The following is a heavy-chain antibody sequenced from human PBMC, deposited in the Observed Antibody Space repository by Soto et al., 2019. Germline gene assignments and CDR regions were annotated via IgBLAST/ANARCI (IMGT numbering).Heavy chain of an antibody. CDR3: ARFAKEENPKLESWYAFDF. D-gene: IGHD6-13*01. V-gene: IGHV4-31*03. CDR1: GGSIRSGGYF. J-gene: IGHJ4*02. Sequence: VQLQESGPGLVKPSQTLSLTCTVSGGSIRSGGYFWSWVRQQPGKGLEWIGHIYYRGGTSYNPSLESRVAMSVDTSKNEFTLKVNSVTAADTAIYYCARFAKEENPKLESWYAFDFWGRGTLVIVSS. CDR2: IYYRGGT.